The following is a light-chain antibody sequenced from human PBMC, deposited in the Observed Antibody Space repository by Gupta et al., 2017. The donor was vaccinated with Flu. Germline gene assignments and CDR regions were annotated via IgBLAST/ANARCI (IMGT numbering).Light chain of an antibody. CDR2: KAS. CDR3: QQYNSSPYP. J-gene: IGKJ2*01. V-gene: IGKV1-5*03. CDR1: QSISSW. Sequence: GDRVTITCRASQSISSWLAWYQQKPGKAPKLLIYKASSLESGVPSRFSGSGSGTEFTLTISSLQPDDFATYYCQQYNSSPYPFGQGTKLEIK.